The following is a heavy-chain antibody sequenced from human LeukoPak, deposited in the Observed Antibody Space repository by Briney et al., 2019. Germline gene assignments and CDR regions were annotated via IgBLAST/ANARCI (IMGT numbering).Heavy chain of an antibody. D-gene: IGHD3-9*01. Sequence: GGSLRPSCAASGFTVSSNYMSWVRQAPGKGLEWVSVIYSGGSTYYADSVKGRFTISRDNSKNTLYLQMNSLRAEDTAVYYCASSYYDILTGYYSGYYGMDVWGQGTTVTVSS. CDR3: ASSYYDILTGYYSGYYGMDV. J-gene: IGHJ6*02. CDR1: GFTVSSNY. V-gene: IGHV3-66*02. CDR2: IYSGGST.